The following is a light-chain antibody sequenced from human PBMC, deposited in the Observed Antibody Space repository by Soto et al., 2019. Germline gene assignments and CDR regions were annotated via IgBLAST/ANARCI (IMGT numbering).Light chain of an antibody. CDR2: DVS. CDR1: SSDVGGYNY. J-gene: IGLJ1*01. CDR3: SSYTTSNTRQIV. Sequence: QSVLNQPASVSGSPGQSITISCTGTSSDVGGYNYVSWYQHHPGKAPKLLIYDVSNRPSGISNRFSGSKSDNTASLTISGLQPEDEADYYCSSYTTSNTRQIVSGTGTKVTVL. V-gene: IGLV2-14*03.